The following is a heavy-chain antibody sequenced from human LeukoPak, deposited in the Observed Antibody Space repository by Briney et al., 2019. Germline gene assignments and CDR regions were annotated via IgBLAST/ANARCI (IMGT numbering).Heavy chain of an antibody. CDR2: IIPIFGAA. J-gene: IGHJ4*02. V-gene: IGHV1-69*13. CDR3: ALSYYDSSGYYYYFDY. D-gene: IGHD3-22*01. CDR1: GGTFSSYA. Sequence: ASVKVSCKASGGTFSSYAISWVRQAPGQGLEWMGGIIPIFGAANYAQKFQSRVTITADESTSTAYMELSSLRSEDTAVYYCALSYYDSSGYYYYFDYWGQGTLVTVSS.